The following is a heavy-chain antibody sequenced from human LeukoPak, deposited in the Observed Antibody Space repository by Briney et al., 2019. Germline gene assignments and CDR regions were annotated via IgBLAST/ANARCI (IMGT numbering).Heavy chain of an antibody. CDR2: ISSSGSTI. V-gene: IGHV3-48*03. Sequence: GGPLRLSCAASGFTFSSYEMNWVRQAPGKGLEWVSYISSSGSTIYYADSVKGRFTISRDNSKSTLYLQMNSLRAEDTAVYYCARDGMYYYGLDGDWGQGTLVTVSS. CDR3: ARDGMYYYGLDGD. CDR1: GFTFSSYE. D-gene: IGHD3-10*01. J-gene: IGHJ4*02.